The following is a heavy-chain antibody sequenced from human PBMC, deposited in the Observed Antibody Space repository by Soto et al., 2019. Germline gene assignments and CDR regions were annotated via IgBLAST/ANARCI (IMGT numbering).Heavy chain of an antibody. D-gene: IGHD3-3*02. CDR3: ARHSLALRKNNWFDP. CDR2: IFYLGSS. Sequence: SETLSLTWTVSGDSIISSDFYWDWFRQPPGKGLEWIGSIFYLGSSYYNPSLKSRVTMSVDTSKNQFSLRLRSVTAADTALYFCARHSLALRKNNWFDPWGQGIMVTVSS. CDR1: GDSIISSDFY. V-gene: IGHV4-39*01. J-gene: IGHJ5*02.